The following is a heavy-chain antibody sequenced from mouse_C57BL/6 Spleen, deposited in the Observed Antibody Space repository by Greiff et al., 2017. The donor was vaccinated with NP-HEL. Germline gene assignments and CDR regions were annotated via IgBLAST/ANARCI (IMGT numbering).Heavy chain of an antibody. V-gene: IGHV2-2*02. CDR2: IWGGGST. Sequence: QVQLPQSGPGLVQPSQTLSITCTVSGFSLTSYGLHWVRPSPGKGLEWLGVIWGGGSTDYNAAFISRLSISKDNSKRQVFFKMTSLRANDTAIYYCARTTGTGAMDYWGQGTSVTVSS. J-gene: IGHJ4*01. CDR1: GFSLTSYG. D-gene: IGHD4-1*02. CDR3: ARTTGTGAMDY.